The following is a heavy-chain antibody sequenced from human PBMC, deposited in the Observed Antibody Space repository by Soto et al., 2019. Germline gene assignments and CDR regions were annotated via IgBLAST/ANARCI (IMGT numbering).Heavy chain of an antibody. J-gene: IGHJ3*02. CDR2: ISTSSSTI. D-gene: IGHD5-12*01. V-gene: IGHV3-48*01. CDR3: ARRTFYTIMATLVFDM. Sequence: LRLSCAASGFTFSSYSMNWVRQAPGKGLEWVSYISTSSSTIYYADSVKGRFTISRDNAKNSLYLQMNSLRAEDTAVYYCARRTFYTIMATLVFDMWGQGTMVTVSS. CDR1: GFTFSSYS.